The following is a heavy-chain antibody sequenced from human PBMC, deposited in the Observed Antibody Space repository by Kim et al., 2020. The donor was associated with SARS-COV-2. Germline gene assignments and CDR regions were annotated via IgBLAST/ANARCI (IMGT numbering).Heavy chain of an antibody. CDR1: GGSISSSSYY. CDR3: ARDGPNDYVWGSYRYGPPNCFDY. J-gene: IGHJ4*01. Sequence: SETLFLTCTVSGGSISSSSYYWGWIRQPPGKGLEWIGSIYYSGSTYYNPSPKSRVTISVDTSKNQFSLKLSSVTAADTAVYYCARDGPNDYVWGSYRYGPPNCFDYWSQGTLITVS. CDR2: IYYSGST. D-gene: IGHD3-16*02. V-gene: IGHV4-39*07.